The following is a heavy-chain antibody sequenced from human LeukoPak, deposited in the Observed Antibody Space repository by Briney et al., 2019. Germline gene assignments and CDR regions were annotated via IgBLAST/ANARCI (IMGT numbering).Heavy chain of an antibody. J-gene: IGHJ4*02. CDR3: ARPLYGSGSSSFDY. V-gene: IGHV3-48*03. D-gene: IGHD3-10*01. Sequence: GGSLRLSCAASGFVFSSYEMNWVRQAPGKGLQWVSYISTSGTTIHYADSVKGRFTFSRDNAKNSLYLQMNSLRAEDTALYYCARPLYGSGSSSFDYWGQGTLVTVSS. CDR2: ISTSGTTI. CDR1: GFVFSSYE.